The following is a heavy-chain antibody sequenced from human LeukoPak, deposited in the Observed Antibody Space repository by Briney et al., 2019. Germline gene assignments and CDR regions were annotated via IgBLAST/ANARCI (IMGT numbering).Heavy chain of an antibody. V-gene: IGHV3-73*01. CDR2: IRSKANSYAT. CDR3: TRQQDYGDYGGNAFDI. J-gene: IGHJ3*02. CDR1: GFTFSGSA. Sequence: GGSLRLSCAASGFTFSGSAMHWVRQASGKGLEWVGRIRSKANSYATAYAASVKGRFTISRDDSKNTAYLQMNSLKTEDTAVYYCTRQQDYGDYGGNAFDIWGQGTMVTVSS. D-gene: IGHD4-17*01.